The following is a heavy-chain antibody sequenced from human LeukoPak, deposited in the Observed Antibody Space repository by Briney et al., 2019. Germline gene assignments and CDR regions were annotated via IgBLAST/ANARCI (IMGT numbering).Heavy chain of an antibody. V-gene: IGHV4-59*08. J-gene: IGHJ4*02. CDR3: ARQGLGRSGYYGHYFDF. Sequence: PSETLSLTCTVSGGSITSYYWSWVRQTPGKGLEWVGYMYFSGTNNYSPSLKSRVTISVDTSKNQFSLKMTSVTAADTAVYYCARQGLGRSGYYGHYFDFWGQGILVTVSS. CDR1: GGSITSYY. CDR2: MYFSGTN. D-gene: IGHD3-3*01.